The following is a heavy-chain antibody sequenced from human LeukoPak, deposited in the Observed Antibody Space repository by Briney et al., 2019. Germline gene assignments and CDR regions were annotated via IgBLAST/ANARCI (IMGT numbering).Heavy chain of an antibody. CDR1: GYTFTGFY. CDR2: INPSGGST. Sequence: ASVKASCKASGYTFTGFYMHWVRQAPGQGLEWMGIINPSGGSTSYAQRFQGRVTMTRDTSTSTVYMELSSLRSEDTAVYYCARVPNYYDSSGYYSDAFDIWGQGTMVTVSS. V-gene: IGHV1-46*01. D-gene: IGHD3-22*01. J-gene: IGHJ3*02. CDR3: ARVPNYYDSSGYYSDAFDI.